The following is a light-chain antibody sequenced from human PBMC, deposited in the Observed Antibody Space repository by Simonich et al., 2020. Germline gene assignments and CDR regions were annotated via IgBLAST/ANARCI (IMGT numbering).Light chain of an antibody. CDR2: WAS. V-gene: IGKV4-1*01. CDR3: QQYYSTPLT. CDR1: QSVLYSSNNKNY. Sequence: DIVMTQSPDPLAVSLGERATIHCKSSQSVLYSSNNKNYLAWYQQKPGQPPKLLISWASTRESGGPDRFRGSGSGTDFTLTISSLQAEDVAVYYCQQYYSTPLTFGGGTKVEIK. J-gene: IGKJ4*01.